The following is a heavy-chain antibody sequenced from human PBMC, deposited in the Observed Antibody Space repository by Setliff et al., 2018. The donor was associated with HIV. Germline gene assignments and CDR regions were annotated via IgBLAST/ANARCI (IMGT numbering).Heavy chain of an antibody. CDR3: VRGALLAAFDFDH. D-gene: IGHD2-8*02. Sequence: ASVKVSCKTSGYTFTTYSMHWVRQAPGRSLEWLGWINAGKGEKKYSQDLQDRITINSDTSANTAYMELSSLSSDDTAVYFCVRGALLAAFDFDHWGHGTLVTSPQ. J-gene: IGHJ4*01. CDR2: INAGKGEK. V-gene: IGHV1-3*01. CDR1: GYTFTTYS.